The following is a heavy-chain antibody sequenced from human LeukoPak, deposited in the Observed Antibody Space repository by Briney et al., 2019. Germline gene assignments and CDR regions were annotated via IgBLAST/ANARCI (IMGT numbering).Heavy chain of an antibody. J-gene: IGHJ4*02. Sequence: GRSLRLSCAASGFTFSSYEMNWVRQAPGKGLEWVSYISSSGSTIYYADSVKGRFTISRDNAKNSLYLQMNSLRAEDTAVYYCARGGMLYYFDYWGQGTLVTVSS. CDR2: ISSSGSTI. D-gene: IGHD3-10*02. CDR1: GFTFSSYE. CDR3: ARGGMLYYFDY. V-gene: IGHV3-48*03.